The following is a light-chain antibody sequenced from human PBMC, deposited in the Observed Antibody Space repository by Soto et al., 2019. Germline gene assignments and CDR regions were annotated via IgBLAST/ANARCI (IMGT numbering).Light chain of an antibody. CDR1: QSVSSY. Sequence: EIVLTQSPATLSLSPGERATLSCRASQSVSSYLLWYQKKSGQTPRLVIYDASNRATGIPARFSGSVSETDFNLTLSRLETEDFAVYDCQHRMNWTLTFCQVTRLEIK. J-gene: IGKJ5*01. V-gene: IGKV3-11*01. CDR3: QHRMNWTLT. CDR2: DAS.